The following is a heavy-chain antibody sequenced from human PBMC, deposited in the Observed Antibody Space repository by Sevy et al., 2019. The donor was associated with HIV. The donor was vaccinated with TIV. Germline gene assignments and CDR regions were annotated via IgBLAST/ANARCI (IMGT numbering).Heavy chain of an antibody. J-gene: IGHJ4*02. CDR3: ARYYYDSSGIDY. Sequence: GGSLRLSCAASGFTFSGYAMHWVRQAPGKGLVWVSRINSDGSSTSYADSVKGRFTISRDNAKNTLYLQMNSLRAEDTAVYYCARYYYDSSGIDYWGQGTLVTVSS. CDR2: INSDGSST. V-gene: IGHV3-74*01. CDR1: GFTFSGYA. D-gene: IGHD3-22*01.